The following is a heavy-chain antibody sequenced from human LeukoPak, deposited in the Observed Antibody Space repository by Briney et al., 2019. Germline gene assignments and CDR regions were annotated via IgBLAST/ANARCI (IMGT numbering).Heavy chain of an antibody. D-gene: IGHD3-10*01. CDR1: GGSFSGYY. V-gene: IGHV4-34*01. CDR3: ARGRYYGSGSRPDYYNGMDV. Sequence: SETLSLTCAVYGGSFSGYYWSWVRQPPGKGLEWIGDLNHSGSSNYNPSLKSRVTIAIDTSKHQFSQKLSSVTAADTAVYYCARGRYYGSGSRPDYYNGMDVWGQGTTVTVSS. J-gene: IGHJ6*02. CDR2: LNHSGSS.